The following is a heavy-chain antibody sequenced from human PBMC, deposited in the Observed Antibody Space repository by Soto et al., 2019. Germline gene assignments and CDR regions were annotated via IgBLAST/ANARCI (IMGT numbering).Heavy chain of an antibody. V-gene: IGHV3-11*04. D-gene: IGHD6-13*01. CDR2: ISSSGSTI. CDR1: GFTFSDYY. J-gene: IGHJ4*02. Sequence: PGGSLRLSCAASGFTFSDYYMSWIRQAPGKGLEWVSYISSSGSTIYYADSVKGRFTISRDNAKNSLYLQMNSLRAEDTTVYYCAKGDRIAAAGHFDYWGQGTLVTVSS. CDR3: AKGDRIAAAGHFDY.